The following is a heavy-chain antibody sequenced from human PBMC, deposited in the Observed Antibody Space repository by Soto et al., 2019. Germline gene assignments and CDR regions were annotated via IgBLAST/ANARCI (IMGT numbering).Heavy chain of an antibody. D-gene: IGHD4-17*01. CDR1: GGSISSGDYY. CDR3: AREVTTVTTKNDY. CDR2: IYYSGST. Sequence: SETLSLTCTVSGGSISSGDYYWSWIRQPPGKGLEWIGYIYYSGSTYYNPSLKSRVTISVDTSKNQFSLKLSSVTAADTAVYYCAREVTTVTTKNDYWGQGTLVTAPQ. V-gene: IGHV4-30-4*01. J-gene: IGHJ4*02.